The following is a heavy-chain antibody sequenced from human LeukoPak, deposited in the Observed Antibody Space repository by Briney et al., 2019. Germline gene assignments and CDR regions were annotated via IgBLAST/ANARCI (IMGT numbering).Heavy chain of an antibody. Sequence: PGGSLRLSCAASGFTVSSNYMSWVRQAPGKGLEWVSVIYSGGSTYYADSVKGRFTISRDNSKNTLYLQMSSLRAEDTAVYYCAKEEAADGDAFDIWGQGTMVTVSS. CDR2: IYSGGST. CDR3: AKEEAADGDAFDI. V-gene: IGHV3-66*01. J-gene: IGHJ3*02. CDR1: GFTVSSNY. D-gene: IGHD6-13*01.